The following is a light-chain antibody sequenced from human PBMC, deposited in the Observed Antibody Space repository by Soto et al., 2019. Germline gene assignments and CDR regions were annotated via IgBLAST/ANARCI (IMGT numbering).Light chain of an antibody. CDR2: EFT. V-gene: IGLV2-14*01. CDR1: SSDVGGYKY. Sequence: QSALTQPASVSGSPGQSITISCTGTSSDVGGYKYVSWYQQHPGKAPKLLIYEFTKRPSGVSNRFSASKSGNTASLTISGLQAEDEADYYCSSYTSSTTWVFGGGTKLTVL. CDR3: SSYTSSTTWV. J-gene: IGLJ3*02.